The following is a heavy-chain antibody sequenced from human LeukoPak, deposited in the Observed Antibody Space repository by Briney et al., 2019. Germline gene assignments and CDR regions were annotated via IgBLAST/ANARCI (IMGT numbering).Heavy chain of an antibody. CDR1: GFTFINAW. Sequence: GGSLRLSCAASGFTFINAWMSWVRQAPGKGLEWVGRIKSKTDGGTTDYAAPVKGRFTISRDDSKNTLYLQMNSLKTEDTAVYYCTTDSGSYLIFDYWGQGTLVTVSS. CDR3: TTDSGSYLIFDY. CDR2: IKSKTDGGTT. V-gene: IGHV3-15*01. D-gene: IGHD1-26*01. J-gene: IGHJ4*02.